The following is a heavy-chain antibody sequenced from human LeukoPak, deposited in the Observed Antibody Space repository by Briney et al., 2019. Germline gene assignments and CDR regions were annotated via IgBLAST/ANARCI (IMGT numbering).Heavy chain of an antibody. CDR2: IYSGDST. J-gene: IGHJ4*02. CDR3: ARGSSSGYYLAFDY. Sequence: PGGSVRLSCGASGFSVSSDYMSWVRQAPGKGLEWVSVIYSGDSTYYADSVKGRFTISRDNSKNTMYLQMNSLRAEDTAVYYCARGSSSGYYLAFDYWGQGALVTVSS. CDR1: GFSVSSDY. D-gene: IGHD3-22*01. V-gene: IGHV3-66*01.